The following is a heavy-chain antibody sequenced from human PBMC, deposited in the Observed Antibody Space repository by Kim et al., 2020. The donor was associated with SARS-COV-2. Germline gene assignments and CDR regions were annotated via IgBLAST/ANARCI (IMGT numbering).Heavy chain of an antibody. V-gene: IGHV3-33*06. CDR1: GFTFSSYG. D-gene: IGHD3-9*01. J-gene: IGHJ3*02. CDR3: AKELDILTGLYPTPCAFDI. Sequence: GGSLRLSCAASGFTFSSYGMHWVRQAPGKGLEWVAVIWYDGSNKYYADSVKGRFTISRDNSKNTLYLQMNSLRAEDTAVYYCAKELDILTGLYPTPCAFDIWGQGTMVTVSS. CDR2: IWYDGSNK.